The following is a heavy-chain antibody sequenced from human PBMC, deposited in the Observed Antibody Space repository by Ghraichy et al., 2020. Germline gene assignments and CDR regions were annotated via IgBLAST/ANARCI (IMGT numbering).Heavy chain of an antibody. D-gene: IGHD6-13*01. CDR3: ARGSPGTGSSWYSS. V-gene: IGHV3-48*04. Sequence: GGSLRLSCAASGFIFSNYNMNWVRQAPGKGLEWVSYISGSSSTIYYADSVKGRFTISRDNAKSSLYLQMNSLRAEDTAVYYCARGSPGTGSSWYSSWGQGTLVTVSS. CDR1: GFIFSNYN. CDR2: ISGSSSTI. J-gene: IGHJ5*02.